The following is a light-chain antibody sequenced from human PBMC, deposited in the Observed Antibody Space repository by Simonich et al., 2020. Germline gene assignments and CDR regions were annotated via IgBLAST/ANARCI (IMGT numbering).Light chain of an antibody. CDR1: QSVLYSSNNKKY. J-gene: IGKJ2*01. V-gene: IGKV4-1*01. CDR3: QQYYSTPYT. CDR2: WAS. Sequence: DIVMTQSPDSLAVSLGERATINCKSSQSVLYSSNNKKYFAWYQQKPGQTPKLLIYWASTRESGVPDRFRGSGSGTDFTLTISSLQAEDVAVYYCQQYYSTPYTFGQGTKLEIK.